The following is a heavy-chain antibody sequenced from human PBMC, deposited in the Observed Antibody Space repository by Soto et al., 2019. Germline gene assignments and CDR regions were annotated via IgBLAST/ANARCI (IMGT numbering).Heavy chain of an antibody. CDR1: GDSISSGAYY. CDR2: IYHSGST. V-gene: IGHV4-30-2*05. CDR3: ALRLGDPGRLYFDY. J-gene: IGHJ4*02. Sequence: SETLSLTCTVSGDSISSGAYYWSWIRQPPGKGLEWIGYIYHSGSTYYNPSLKSRVTISVDTSKNQFSLKLSSVTAADTAVYYCALRLGDPGRLYFDYWGQGTLVTVSS. D-gene: IGHD3-16*01.